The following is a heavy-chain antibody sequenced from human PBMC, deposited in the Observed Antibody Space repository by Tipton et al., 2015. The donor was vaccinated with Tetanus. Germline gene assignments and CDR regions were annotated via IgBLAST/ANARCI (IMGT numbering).Heavy chain of an antibody. CDR2: IKQDGSEK. Sequence: SLRLSCAASGFTLSTYWMSWVRQAPGKGLEWVASIKQDGSEKYYVDSVKGRFTISRDNAKNSLHLQMNSLRDEDTAVYYCAKDPASRGWFDPWGQGTLVSVSS. J-gene: IGHJ5*02. CDR3: AKDPASRGWFDP. V-gene: IGHV3-7*03. CDR1: GFTLSTYW.